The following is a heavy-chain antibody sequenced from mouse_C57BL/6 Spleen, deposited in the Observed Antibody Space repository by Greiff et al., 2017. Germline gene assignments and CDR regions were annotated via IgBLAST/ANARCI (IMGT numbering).Heavy chain of an antibody. CDR2: IYPGDGDT. J-gene: IGHJ4*01. CDR3: ARRDGCLPYYYAMDY. V-gene: IGHV1-82*01. CDR1: GYAFSSSW. Sequence: QVQLKESEPELVKPGASVKISCKASGYAFSSSWMNWVKQRPGKGLEWIGRIYPGDGDTNYNGKFKGKATLTADKSSSTAYMQLSSLTSEDSAVYFGARRDGCLPYYYAMDYWGQGTSVTVSS. D-gene: IGHD2-3*01.